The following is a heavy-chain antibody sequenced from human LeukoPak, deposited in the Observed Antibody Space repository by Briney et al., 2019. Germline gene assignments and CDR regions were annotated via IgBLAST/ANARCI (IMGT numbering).Heavy chain of an antibody. CDR1: GFTFSNAW. Sequence: GGSLRLSCAASGFTFSNAWMSWVRQAPGKGLEWVGRIKSKTDGGTTDYAAPVKGRFTISRDDSKNTLYLQMNSLKTEDTAVYYCTTALAVLRSRSTPDVWGKGTTVTVSS. D-gene: IGHD2-2*01. CDR2: IKSKTDGGTT. V-gene: IGHV3-15*01. CDR3: TTALAVLRSRSTPDV. J-gene: IGHJ6*04.